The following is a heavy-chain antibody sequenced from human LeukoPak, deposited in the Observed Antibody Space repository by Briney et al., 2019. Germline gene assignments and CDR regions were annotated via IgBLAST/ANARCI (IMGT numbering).Heavy chain of an antibody. CDR3: ARSMIVARVAGYYFDY. V-gene: IGHV6-1*01. CDR2: TYYRSKWYN. Sequence: SQTLSLTCAISGDSVSSNSAAWNWIRQSPSRGLEWLGRTYYRSKWYNDYAVSVKSRITINPDISKNQFSLQLNSVTPEDTAVYYCARSMIVARVAGYYFDYWGQGTLVTVSS. CDR1: GDSVSSNSAA. J-gene: IGHJ4*02. D-gene: IGHD3-22*01.